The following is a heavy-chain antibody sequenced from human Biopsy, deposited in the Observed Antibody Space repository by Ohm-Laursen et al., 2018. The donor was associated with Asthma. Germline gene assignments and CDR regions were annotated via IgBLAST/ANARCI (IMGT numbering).Heavy chain of an antibody. D-gene: IGHD3-10*01. J-gene: IGHJ6*02. Sequence: ASVKVSCKTSGYTFNSAGITWVRQAPGQGLEWMGWISVYNGNTKVAQKLQDRVTMITDTSTSTAYMELRSLRSDDTAVYYCGRVRGGGSGSSIDNYFGMDVWGQGTTVTVSS. CDR2: ISVYNGNT. CDR3: GRVRGGGSGSSIDNYFGMDV. CDR1: GYTFNSAG. V-gene: IGHV1-18*01.